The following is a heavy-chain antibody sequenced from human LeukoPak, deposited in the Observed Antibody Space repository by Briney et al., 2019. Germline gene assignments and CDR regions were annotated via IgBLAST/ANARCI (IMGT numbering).Heavy chain of an antibody. CDR2: IIPIFGTA. D-gene: IGHD3-3*01. V-gene: IGHV1-69*13. J-gene: IGHJ6*03. CDR1: GGTFSSYA. CDR3: ARGGDPGVAPFYYYYYMDV. Sequence: SVKVSCKASGGTFSSYAISWVRQAPGQGLEWMGGIIPIFGTANYAQKFQGRVTITADESTSTAYMELSSLRSEDTAVYYCARGGDPGVAPFYYYYYMDVWGKGTTVTVSS.